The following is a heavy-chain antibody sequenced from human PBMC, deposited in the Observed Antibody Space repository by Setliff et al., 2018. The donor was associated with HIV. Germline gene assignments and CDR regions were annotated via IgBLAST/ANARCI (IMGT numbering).Heavy chain of an antibody. J-gene: IGHJ3*01. V-gene: IGHV4-34*01. Sequence: LSLTCAVYGGSFSDYYWSWIRQPPGKGLEWIGEINHSGSTNYNPSLKSRVTISVDTSKNQLSLKLSSVTAADTAVYYCVGDPKTTTQVAFDFWGQGTMVTVSS. CDR2: INHSGST. D-gene: IGHD3-16*01. CDR1: GGSFSDYY. CDR3: VGDPKTTTQVAFDF.